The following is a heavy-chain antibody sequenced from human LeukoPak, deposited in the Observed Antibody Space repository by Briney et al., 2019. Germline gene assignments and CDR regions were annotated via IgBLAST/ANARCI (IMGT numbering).Heavy chain of an antibody. D-gene: IGHD4-17*01. CDR2: IYYRGST. J-gene: IGHJ4*02. Sequence: PSETLSLTCTVSGGSISSSSYYWGWIRQPPGKGLEWIGSIYYRGSTYYNPSLKSRVTISVDTSKNQFSLKLSSVTAADTAVYYCARESYGDYGLTIDYWGQGTLVTVSS. CDR1: GGSISSSSYY. V-gene: IGHV4-39*07. CDR3: ARESYGDYGLTIDY.